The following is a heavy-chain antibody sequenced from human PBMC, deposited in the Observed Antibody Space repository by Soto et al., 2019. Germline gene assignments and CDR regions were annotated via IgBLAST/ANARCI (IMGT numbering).Heavy chain of an antibody. D-gene: IGHD2-2*01. Sequence: GGSLRLSCAASGFSFSNYAMHWVRQAPGKGLEWVAVISSDGRDKYYEDSVKGRYTISRDKSKNSLFLQMNFLIAEDTAVYYWARCCKCTSCYDYWGQGTLVTVSS. CDR2: ISSDGRDK. J-gene: IGHJ4*02. CDR1: GFSFSNYA. V-gene: IGHV3-30*03. CDR3: ARCCKCTSCYDY.